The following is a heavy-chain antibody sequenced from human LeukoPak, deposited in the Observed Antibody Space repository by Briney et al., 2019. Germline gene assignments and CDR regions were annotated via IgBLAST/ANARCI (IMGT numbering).Heavy chain of an antibody. D-gene: IGHD6-13*01. CDR1: GYSISSGYY. J-gene: IGHJ4*02. CDR3: ARAPIAAAGTAFDY. Sequence: SETLSLTCTVSGYSISSGYYWGWIRQPPGKGLEWIGYIYYSGSTNYNPSLKSRVTISVDTSKNQFSLKLSSVTAADTAVYYCARAPIAAAGTAFDYWGQGTLVTVSS. V-gene: IGHV4-61*01. CDR2: IYYSGST.